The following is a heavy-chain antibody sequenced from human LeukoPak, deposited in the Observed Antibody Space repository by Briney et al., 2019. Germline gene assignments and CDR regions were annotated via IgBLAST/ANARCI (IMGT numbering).Heavy chain of an antibody. CDR2: ISSSGSTI. Sequence: PGGSLRLSCAASGFTFSDYYMSWIRQAPGKGLEWVSYISSSGSTIYYADSVKGRFTISRDNAKNSLYLQMNSLRAEDTAVYYCARIYQQFKTHIAAAVGGGTNLNNWFDPWGQGTLVTVSS. J-gene: IGHJ5*02. CDR1: GFTFSDYY. CDR3: ARIYQQFKTHIAAAVGGGTNLNNWFDP. D-gene: IGHD6-13*01. V-gene: IGHV3-11*01.